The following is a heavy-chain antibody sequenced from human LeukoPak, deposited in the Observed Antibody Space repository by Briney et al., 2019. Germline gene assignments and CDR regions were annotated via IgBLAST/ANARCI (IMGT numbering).Heavy chain of an antibody. D-gene: IGHD3-22*01. J-gene: IGHJ3*02. V-gene: IGHV4-39*07. CDR2: IYYSGST. CDR3: ARDYYDRGPNAFDI. Sequence: SETLSLTCTVSGGSISSSSYYWGWIRQPPGKGLEWIGSIYYSGSTYYNPSLKSRVTISVGTSKNQFSLKLSSVTAADTAVYYCARDYYDRGPNAFDIRGQGTMVTVSS. CDR1: GGSISSSSYY.